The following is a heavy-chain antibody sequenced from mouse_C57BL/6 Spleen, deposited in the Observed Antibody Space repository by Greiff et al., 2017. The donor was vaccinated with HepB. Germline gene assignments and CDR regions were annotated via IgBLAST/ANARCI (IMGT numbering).Heavy chain of an antibody. Sequence: EVKLVESGGGLVKPGGSLKLSCAASGFTFSSYAMSWVRQTPEKRLEWVATISDGGSYTYYPDNVKGRFTISRDNAKNHLYLQMSHLKSEDTAMYYCARDRGVTGTFAYWGQGTLVTVSA. CDR2: ISDGGSYT. V-gene: IGHV5-4*01. CDR1: GFTFSSYA. CDR3: ARDRGVTGTFAY. D-gene: IGHD4-1*01. J-gene: IGHJ3*01.